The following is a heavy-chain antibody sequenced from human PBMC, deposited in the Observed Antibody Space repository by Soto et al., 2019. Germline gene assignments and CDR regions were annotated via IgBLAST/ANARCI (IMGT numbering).Heavy chain of an antibody. CDR3: ARVRPLFCTSTSCHLFDP. CDR1: NYTFTNYG. V-gene: IGHV1-18*01. D-gene: IGHD2-2*01. Sequence: ASVKVSCKASNYTFTNYGISWLRQAPGRGLEWMGWIRPYNGYTDYSQKFQGRVTMTTDTATSTAYMDLRSLRSDDTAVYYCARVRPLFCTSTSCHLFDPWGQGTLVTVSS. CDR2: IRPYNGYT. J-gene: IGHJ5*02.